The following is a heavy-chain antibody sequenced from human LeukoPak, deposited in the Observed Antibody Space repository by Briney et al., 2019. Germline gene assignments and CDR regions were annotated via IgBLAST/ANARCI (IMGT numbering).Heavy chain of an antibody. CDR3: ADSSRGAWYFDL. Sequence: PGGSLRLSCAASGFTFSTYGMHWVRQAPGKGLEWVAVIWYDGSNKYYADSVKGRFTISRDNSKNTLYLQMNSLRAEDTAVYYCADSSRGAWYFDLWGRGTLVTVSS. D-gene: IGHD3-22*01. CDR2: IWYDGSNK. J-gene: IGHJ2*01. CDR1: GFTFSTYG. V-gene: IGHV3-33*01.